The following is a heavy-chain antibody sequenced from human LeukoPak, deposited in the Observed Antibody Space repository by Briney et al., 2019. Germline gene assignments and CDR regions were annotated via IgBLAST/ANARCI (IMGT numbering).Heavy chain of an antibody. Sequence: GVPLRLSCAASVFPFSTYSMNCVRQAPGKGLEWVSPFCSSSCSIYYSHSVKGRFNVSRDNAKNSLYLQMNSLRDEETAVYYCAGSLRGGGWYMYWGQGTLVTVSS. V-gene: IGHV3-21*01. CDR1: VFPFSTYS. CDR3: AGSLRGGGWYMY. CDR2: FCSSSCSI. D-gene: IGHD6-19*01. J-gene: IGHJ4*02.